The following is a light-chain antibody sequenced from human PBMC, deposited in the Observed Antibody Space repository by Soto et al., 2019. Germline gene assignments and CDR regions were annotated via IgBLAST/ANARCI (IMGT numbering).Light chain of an antibody. V-gene: IGLV2-14*03. CDR2: DVN. J-gene: IGLJ2*01. CDR3: SSYTRTSSVI. Sequence: QPASVSGSPGQSIAISCTGTSSDIGAYAYVSWYQQHPGKVPKLIVFDVNYRPSGVSSRFSGSKSGNTASLTISGLQAEDEADYYCSSYTRTSSVIFGGGTKLTVL. CDR1: SSDIGAYAY.